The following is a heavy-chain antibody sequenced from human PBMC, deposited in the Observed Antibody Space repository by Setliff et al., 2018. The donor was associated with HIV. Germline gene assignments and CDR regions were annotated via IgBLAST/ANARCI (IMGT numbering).Heavy chain of an antibody. CDR1: GYSFTSYG. CDR2: ISAHNGHT. CDR3: AREAMVNYYYYFHMDV. J-gene: IGHJ6*03. D-gene: IGHD5-18*01. Sequence: AASVKVSCKASGYSFTSYGFTWVRQAPGQGLEWMGWISAHNGHTDYAQKFQDRVTMSTDTSTTTAFMELRSLISDDTAVYYCAREAMVNYYYYFHMDVWGTGTTVTVSS. V-gene: IGHV1-18*01.